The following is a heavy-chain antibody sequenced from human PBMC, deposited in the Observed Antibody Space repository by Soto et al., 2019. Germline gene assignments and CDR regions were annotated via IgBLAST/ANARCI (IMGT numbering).Heavy chain of an antibody. V-gene: IGHV3-15*01. CDR1: GFTVTNAW. CDR3: TMCNYARFAF. J-gene: IGHJ4*02. CDR2: IKSKTDGGTT. D-gene: IGHD4-4*01. Sequence: LRLSCAASGFTVTNAWMSWVRQAQGKGLEWVGLIKSKTDGGTTNYAAPVKGRFTISRDDSQNTLYLQLNTLKIEDTAVYYSTMCNYARFAFWGQGALVTVYS.